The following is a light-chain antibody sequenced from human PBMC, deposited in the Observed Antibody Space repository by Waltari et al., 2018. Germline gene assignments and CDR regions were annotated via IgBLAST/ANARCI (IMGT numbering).Light chain of an antibody. V-gene: IGKV3-11*01. CDR3: QQRSTWYT. CDR2: DAS. Sequence: EIVLTQSPATLSLSPGERATLSCSASQSVNNYLAWYQQKPGQAPRRLMYDASNRATGIPARFSGSGSGTDLTLTITSLEPEDFAVYYCQQRSTWYTFGQGTKLEIK. CDR1: QSVNNY. J-gene: IGKJ2*01.